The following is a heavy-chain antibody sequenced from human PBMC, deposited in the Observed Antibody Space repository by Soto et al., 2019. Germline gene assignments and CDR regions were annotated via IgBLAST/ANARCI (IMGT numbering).Heavy chain of an antibody. D-gene: IGHD3-3*01. CDR1: GFTFSSYG. CDR3: AKDGYDFWSGYSYYYYGMDV. J-gene: IGHJ6*02. V-gene: IGHV3-30*18. Sequence: QVQLVESGGGVVQPGRSLRLSCAASGFTFSSYGMHWVRQAPGKGLEWVAVISYDGSNKYYADSVKGRFTISRDNSKNTLYLQMNSLRAEDTAVYYCAKDGYDFWSGYSYYYYGMDVWGQGTTVTVSS. CDR2: ISYDGSNK.